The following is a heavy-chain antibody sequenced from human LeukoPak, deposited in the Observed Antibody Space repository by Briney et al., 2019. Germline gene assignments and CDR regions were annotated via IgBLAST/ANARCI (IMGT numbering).Heavy chain of an antibody. CDR1: GYTFADYF. D-gene: IGHD1-26*01. CDR3: ATDVSSTSNWEFDY. Sequence: GASVKVSCKTSGYTFADYFIHWVRQAPGQGLEWIGRINANSGGTEYEQKFQGRVTMTRDTSISTAYLEVSWLISDDTAIYYCATDVSSTSNWEFDYWGQGTLVTVSS. V-gene: IGHV1-2*06. CDR2: INANSGGT. J-gene: IGHJ4*02.